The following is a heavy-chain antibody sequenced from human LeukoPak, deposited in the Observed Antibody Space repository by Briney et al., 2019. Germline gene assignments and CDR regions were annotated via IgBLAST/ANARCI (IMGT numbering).Heavy chain of an antibody. CDR1: EFPLRPSAMG. CDR3: AHLSVTTLRPFDY. V-gene: IGHV2-5*01. CDR2: ICWNDDK. J-gene: IGHJ4*02. Sequence: ESGPPLVIPTQPLTQTCTFSEFPLRPSAMGVGWIRLPPGKALEWLALICWNDDKRYSPSLKSRLTITKDTSKNHVVLTMTNMEPVDTATYYCAHLSVTTLRPFDYWGQGTLVTVSS. D-gene: IGHD2/OR15-2a*01.